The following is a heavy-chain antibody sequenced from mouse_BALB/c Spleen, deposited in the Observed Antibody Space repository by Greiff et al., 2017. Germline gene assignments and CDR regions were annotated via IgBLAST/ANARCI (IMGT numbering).Heavy chain of an antibody. V-gene: IGHV2-2*02. CDR2: IWSGGST. CDR3: ARVYYGNLAWFAD. Sequence: QVQLKESGPGLVQPSQSLSITCTVSGFSLTSYGVHWVRQSPGKGLEWLGVIWSGGSTDYNAAFISRLSISKDNSKSQVFFKMNSLQANDTAIYYCARVYYGNLAWFADWGQGTLVTVSA. J-gene: IGHJ3*01. D-gene: IGHD2-1*01. CDR1: GFSLTSYG.